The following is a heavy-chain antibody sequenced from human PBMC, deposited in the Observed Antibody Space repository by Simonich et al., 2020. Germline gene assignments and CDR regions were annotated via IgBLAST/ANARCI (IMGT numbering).Heavy chain of an antibody. D-gene: IGHD6-13*01. CDR1: GGSISSSSYY. V-gene: IGHV4-39*01. CDR3: ASLMYSSSWLCAFDI. J-gene: IGHJ3*02. Sequence: QLQLQESGPGLVKPSETLSLTCTVSGGSISSSSYYWGWIRQPPGKGLEWIGSIYYSGRTYYNPALKSRVTISVDTSKNQFSLKRSSVTAADTAVYYCASLMYSSSWLCAFDIWGQGTMVTVSS. CDR2: IYYSGRT.